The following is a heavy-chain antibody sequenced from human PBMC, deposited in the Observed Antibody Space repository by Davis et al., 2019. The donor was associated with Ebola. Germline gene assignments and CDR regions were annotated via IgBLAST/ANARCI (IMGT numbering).Heavy chain of an antibody. CDR2: INTYGGTT. J-gene: IGHJ3*02. D-gene: IGHD5-24*01. CDR3: ERGYGYNDAFNI. V-gene: IGHV1-46*01. CDR1: GYSFTTYY. Sequence: ASVKVSCKASGYSFTTYYIHWVRQAPGQGLEWMGIINTYGGTTTYAQSLQDRVTMTRDTSTDTVYMELNSLRSDDTAVYYCERGYGYNDAFNIWGQGTMITVSS.